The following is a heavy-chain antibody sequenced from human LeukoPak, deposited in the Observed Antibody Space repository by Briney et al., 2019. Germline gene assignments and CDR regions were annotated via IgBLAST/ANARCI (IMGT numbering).Heavy chain of an antibody. J-gene: IGHJ3*02. V-gene: IGHV4-39*01. CDR3: ARHPGGAFDI. Sequence: SETLSLTCTVSADSINNNNYYWGWVRQSPGKGLEWIASIFYSGSTYYNPSLKSRVTISVDTSKNQFSLKLSSVTAADTAVYYCARHPGGAFDIWGQGTMVTVSS. CDR1: ADSINNNNYY. D-gene: IGHD1-14*01. CDR2: IFYSGST.